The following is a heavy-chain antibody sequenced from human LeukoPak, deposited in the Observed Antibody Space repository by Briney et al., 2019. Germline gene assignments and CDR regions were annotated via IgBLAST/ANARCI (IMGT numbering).Heavy chain of an antibody. CDR3: ARVGGYCSSTSCLYYYYYMDV. D-gene: IGHD2-2*01. CDR1: GGSISSSFDY. Sequence: SETLSLTCTVSGGSISSSFDYWGWIRQPPGKGLQWIASIYQSGTIYYNPSLKSRVTISVDTSKNQFSLKLSSVTAADTAVYYCARVGGYCSSTSCLYYYYYMDVWGKGTTVTVSS. CDR2: IYQSGTI. V-gene: IGHV4-39*07. J-gene: IGHJ6*03.